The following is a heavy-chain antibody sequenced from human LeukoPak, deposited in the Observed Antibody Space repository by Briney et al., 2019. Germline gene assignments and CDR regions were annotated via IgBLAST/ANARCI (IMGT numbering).Heavy chain of an antibody. CDR1: GFTFDDYG. D-gene: IGHD6-13*01. J-gene: IGHJ4*02. CDR2: INWNGGST. V-gene: IGHV3-20*04. CDR3: AREPTYSSSWYTSCDY. Sequence: PGGSLRLSCAASGFTFDDYGMSWVRQAPGKGLEWVSGINWNGGSTGYADSVKGRFTISRDNSKNTLYLQMGSLRTEDMAVYYCAREPTYSSSWYTSCDYWGQGTLVTVSS.